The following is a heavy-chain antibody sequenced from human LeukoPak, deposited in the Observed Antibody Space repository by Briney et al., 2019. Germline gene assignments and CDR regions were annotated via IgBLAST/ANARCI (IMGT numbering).Heavy chain of an antibody. Sequence: GESLKIPCKGSGYSFTSYWIGWVGQMPGKGLEWMGIIYPGDSDTRYSPSFQGQVTISADKSISTAYLQWSSLKASDTAMYYYARVISYYDFWSGYCDYWGQGTLVTVSS. J-gene: IGHJ4*02. CDR3: ARVISYYDFWSGYCDY. D-gene: IGHD3-3*01. CDR1: GYSFTSYW. CDR2: IYPGDSDT. V-gene: IGHV5-51*01.